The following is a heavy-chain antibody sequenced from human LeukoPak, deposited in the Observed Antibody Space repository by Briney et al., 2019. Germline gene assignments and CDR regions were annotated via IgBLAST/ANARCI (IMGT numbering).Heavy chain of an antibody. V-gene: IGHV3-53*01. J-gene: IGHJ3*01. CDR1: GVTVSGNY. D-gene: IGHD5-24*01. CDR2: MYSGATT. CDR3: ARGGMATMLD. Sequence: GGSLRLSCAGSGVTVSGNYMSWVRQTPGKGLEWVSLMYSGATTHYADSVKGRFTISRDNSKNTLYLQMNSLRAEDTAVYYCARGGMATMLDWGQGTMVTVSS.